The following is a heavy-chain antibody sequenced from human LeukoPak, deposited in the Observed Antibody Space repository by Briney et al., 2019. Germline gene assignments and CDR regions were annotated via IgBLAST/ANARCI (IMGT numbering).Heavy chain of an antibody. CDR2: ISSSGSTT. V-gene: IGHV3-48*03. CDR3: AREGKRDSSGYHNWFDP. CDR1: GFTFSSYE. Sequence: GGSLRLSCAASGFTFSSYEMNWVRQAPGKGLEWVSYISSSGSTTYYADSVKGRFTISRDNAKNSLYLQMNSLRAEDTAVYYCAREGKRDSSGYHNWFDPWGQGTLVTVSS. D-gene: IGHD3-22*01. J-gene: IGHJ5*02.